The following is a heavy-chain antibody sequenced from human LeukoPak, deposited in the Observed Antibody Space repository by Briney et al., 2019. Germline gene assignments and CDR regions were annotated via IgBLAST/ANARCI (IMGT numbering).Heavy chain of an antibody. J-gene: IGHJ5*02. CDR3: ARDKGFYDSSGYNWFDP. D-gene: IGHD3-22*01. CDR1: GGSISSGGYY. Sequence: PSQTLSLTCTVSGGSISSGGYYWSWIRQHPGKGLEWIGYIYYSGSTYYNPSLKSRVTISVDTSKNQFSLKPSSVTAADTAVYYCARDKGFYDSSGYNWFDPWGQGTLVTVSS. CDR2: IYYSGST. V-gene: IGHV4-31*03.